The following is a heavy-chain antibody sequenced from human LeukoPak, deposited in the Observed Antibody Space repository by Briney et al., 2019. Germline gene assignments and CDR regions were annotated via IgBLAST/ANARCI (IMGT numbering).Heavy chain of an antibody. V-gene: IGHV1-2*02. D-gene: IGHD4-11*01. Sequence: GASVKVSCKASGYTFRGNYIHWLRQAPGQGLEWMGWIDANNGDTKSAQKFQGRVTMSRDTSISTAYMDLSSLSPDDAAVYYCARDPSSVTLYFFDYWGQGTLVTSPQ. CDR1: GYTFRGNY. CDR2: IDANNGDT. CDR3: ARDPSSVTLYFFDY. J-gene: IGHJ4*02.